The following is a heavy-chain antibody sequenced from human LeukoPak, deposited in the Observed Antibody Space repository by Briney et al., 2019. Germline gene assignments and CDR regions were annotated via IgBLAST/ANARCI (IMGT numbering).Heavy chain of an antibody. V-gene: IGHV3-7*05. CDR1: GFTVSSNF. D-gene: IGHD1-26*01. CDR3: ARGGAVKLDY. CDR2: INVEGSGK. Sequence: GGALRLSCAASGFTVSSNFMSWVRQAPGKGGEWVANINVEGSGKYYVDSLKGRFTISRDNAKNSLYLQMNSLRAEDTAVYYCARGGAVKLDYWGQGTLVTVSS. J-gene: IGHJ4*02.